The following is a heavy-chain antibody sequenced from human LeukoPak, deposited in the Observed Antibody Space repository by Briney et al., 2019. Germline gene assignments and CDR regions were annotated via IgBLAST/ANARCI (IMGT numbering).Heavy chain of an antibody. V-gene: IGHV3-11*03. CDR1: GFTFSDYY. D-gene: IGHD2-2*01. J-gene: IGHJ5*02. CDR2: ISSSSSYT. CDR3: ASHTPPAAMVWFDP. Sequence: GGSLRLSCAASGFTFSDYYMSWIRQAPGKGLEWVSYISSSSSYTNYADSVKGRFTISRDNAKNSLYLQMNSLRAEDTAVYYCASHTPPAAMVWFDPWGQGTLVTVSS.